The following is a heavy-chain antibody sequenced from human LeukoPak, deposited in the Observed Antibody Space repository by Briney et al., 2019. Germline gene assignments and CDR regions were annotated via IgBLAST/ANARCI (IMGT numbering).Heavy chain of an antibody. D-gene: IGHD6-19*01. V-gene: IGHV3-21*01. CDR3: ARERGSGWGGGIQH. CDR1: GFTFSSYT. J-gene: IGHJ1*01. Sequence: GGSLRLSCAASGFTFSSYTMNWVRQAPGRGLEWVSCISCSSNYIYYADSVKGRFTISRDNTKNSLYLQMNSLRAEDTAVYYCARERGSGWGGGIQHWGQGTLVTVSS. CDR2: ISCSSNYI.